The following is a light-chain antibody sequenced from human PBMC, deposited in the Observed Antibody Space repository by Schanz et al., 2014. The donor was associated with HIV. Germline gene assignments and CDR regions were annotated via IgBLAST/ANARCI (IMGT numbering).Light chain of an antibody. CDR2: DND. CDR1: SSNIGAGYD. J-gene: IGLJ2*01. Sequence: QSVLTQPPSLSGAPGQRVILSCNGSSSNIGAGYDVHWYQHFPGTAPRLLIFDNDNRPSGVPDRISASKSGTSASLTITGLQSDDEADYYCATWDVTLNGPVFGGGTKLTVL. CDR3: ATWDVTLNGPV. V-gene: IGLV1-40*01.